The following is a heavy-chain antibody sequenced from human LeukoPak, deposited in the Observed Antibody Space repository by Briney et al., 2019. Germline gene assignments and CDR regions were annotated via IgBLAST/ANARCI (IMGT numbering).Heavy chain of an antibody. CDR2: IYWNDDK. J-gene: IGHJ5*02. CDR1: GFSLSTSGVG. CDR3: GHRRITAAVFGP. D-gene: IGHD6-13*01. V-gene: IGHV2-5*01. Sequence: SGPTLVKPTQTLTLTCTFSGFSLSTSGVGVGWIRQPPGKALEWLALIYWNDDKRYSPSLKSRLTITKDTSKNQVVLTMTNMDPVDTATYFCGHRRITAAVFGPWGQGTLVTVSS.